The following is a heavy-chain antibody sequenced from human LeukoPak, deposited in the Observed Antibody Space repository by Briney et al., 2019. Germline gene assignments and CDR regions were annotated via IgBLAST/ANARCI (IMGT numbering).Heavy chain of an antibody. Sequence: GSSVKVSCKASGGTFSGSAITWVRQAPGQGLEWMGWINPNSGGTNYAQKFQGRVTMTRDTSISTAYMELSRLRSDDTAVYYCARDRVYYDILTGYYPDSGFDYWGQGTLVTVSS. D-gene: IGHD3-9*01. CDR3: ARDRVYYDILTGYYPDSGFDY. CDR2: INPNSGGT. CDR1: GGTFSGSA. J-gene: IGHJ4*02. V-gene: IGHV1-2*02.